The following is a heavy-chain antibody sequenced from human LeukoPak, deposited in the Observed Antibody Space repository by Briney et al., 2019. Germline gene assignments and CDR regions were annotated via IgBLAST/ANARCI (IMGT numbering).Heavy chain of an antibody. CDR2: ISGSGVSA. J-gene: IGHJ5*02. V-gene: IGHV3-23*01. Sequence: GGSLRLSCAASGFTFSGYVMSWVRQAPGKGLEWVSGISGSGVSAYYGDSVKGRFTTTRDNSKNTLYLQMNSLRAEDTAVYYCAKDRVSPGFNWFDPWGQGTLVTVSS. CDR3: AKDRVSPGFNWFDP. CDR1: GFTFSGYV. D-gene: IGHD2/OR15-2a*01.